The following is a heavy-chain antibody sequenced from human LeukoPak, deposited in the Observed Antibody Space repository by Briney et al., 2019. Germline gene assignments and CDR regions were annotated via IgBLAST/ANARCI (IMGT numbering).Heavy chain of an antibody. D-gene: IGHD2-2*01. V-gene: IGHV4-59*01. CDR2: IYYSGST. CDR3: ARSPIVVVPAAKAYYYYGMDV. Sequence: SETLSLTCTVSGGSISSYYWSWIRQPPGKGLEWIGYIYYSGSTNYNPSLKSRVTISVDTSKNQFSLKLSSVTAAGTAVYYCARSPIVVVPAAKAYYYYGMDVWGQGTTVTVSS. J-gene: IGHJ6*02. CDR1: GGSISSYY.